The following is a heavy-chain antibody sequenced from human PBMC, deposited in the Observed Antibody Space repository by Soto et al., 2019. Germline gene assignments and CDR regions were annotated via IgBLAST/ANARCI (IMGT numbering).Heavy chain of an antibody. D-gene: IGHD3-10*01. J-gene: IGHJ4*02. CDR3: ANWPGRGKNY. V-gene: IGHV3-23*01. CDR2: ISGSGGST. Sequence: EVQLLESGGGLVQPGGSLRLSCAASGFTFSSYAMSCVRQAPGKGLKWVSAISGSGGSTYYADSVKGRFTISRDNSKNTLYLQMNTLRAEDTAVYYCANWPGRGKNYWGQGTLVTVSS. CDR1: GFTFSSYA.